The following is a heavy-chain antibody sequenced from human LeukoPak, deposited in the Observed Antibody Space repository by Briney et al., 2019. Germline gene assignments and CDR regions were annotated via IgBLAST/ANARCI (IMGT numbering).Heavy chain of an antibody. CDR2: ISFDGSQK. D-gene: IGHD3/OR15-3a*01. V-gene: IGHV3-33*01. Sequence: GGSLRLSCAASGFTFSNYGMHWVRQAPGKGLEWVALISFDGSQKYYADSVKGRFTISRDNSKSTVYLQMNSLRAEDTAVYYCARGAWTAYYLDYWGQGTLVTVSS. J-gene: IGHJ4*02. CDR1: GFTFSNYG. CDR3: ARGAWTAYYLDY.